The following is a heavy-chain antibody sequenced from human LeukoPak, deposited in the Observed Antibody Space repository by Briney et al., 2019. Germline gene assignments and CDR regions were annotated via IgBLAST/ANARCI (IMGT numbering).Heavy chain of an antibody. CDR3: ARESGYYYDTSGYTFDY. J-gene: IGHJ4*02. CDR1: GGSSNNYY. CDR2: IYTSGST. Sequence: SETLSLTCTVSGGSSNNYYWSWIRQSAGKGLEWIGRIYTSGSTNYNPSLKSRVSMSVDTSKNQFSLRLRSVTAADTAVNYCARESGYYYDTSGYTFDYWGQGILVTVSS. D-gene: IGHD3-22*01. V-gene: IGHV4-4*07.